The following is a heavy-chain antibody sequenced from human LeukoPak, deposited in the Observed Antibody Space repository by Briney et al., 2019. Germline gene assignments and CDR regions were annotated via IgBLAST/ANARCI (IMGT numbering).Heavy chain of an antibody. CDR1: GFTFSSYE. Sequence: GGSLRLSCAASGFTFSSYEMNWVRQAPGKGLEWVSKISSGGSTTYYADSVKGRFTISRDNAKNSLYLRMNSLRAEDTAVYYCATSLVRGQGRLVTVSS. CDR2: ISSGGSTT. V-gene: IGHV3-48*03. J-gene: IGHJ4*02. CDR3: ATSLV. D-gene: IGHD2/OR15-2a*01.